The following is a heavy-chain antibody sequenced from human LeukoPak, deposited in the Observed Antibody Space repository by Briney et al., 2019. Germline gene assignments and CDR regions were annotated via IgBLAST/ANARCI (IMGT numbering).Heavy chain of an antibody. CDR2: IYYSGST. CDR3: ARRGTARFLRYFDY. V-gene: IGHV4-59*12. Sequence: SETLSLTCTVSGGSISSYYWSWIRQPPGKGLEWIGYIYYSGSTNYNPSLKSRVTISVDTSKNQFSLKLSSVTAADTAVYYCARRGTARFLRYFDYWGQGTLVTVSS. D-gene: IGHD5-18*01. CDR1: GGSISSYY. J-gene: IGHJ4*02.